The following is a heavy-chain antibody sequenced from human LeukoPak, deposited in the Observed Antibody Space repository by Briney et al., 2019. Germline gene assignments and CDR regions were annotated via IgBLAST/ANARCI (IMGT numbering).Heavy chain of an antibody. CDR2: IYYSEST. D-gene: IGHD2-15*01. J-gene: IGHJ5*02. Sequence: SETLSLTCTVSGGSFSSSSYYWGWIRQPPGKGLEWIGSIYYSESTYFNPSLKSRVTISVDTSKNQFSLKLSSVTAADTAVYYCARGRGIVVVVAATTPGQNWFDPWGQGTLVTVSS. V-gene: IGHV4-39*07. CDR3: ARGRGIVVVVAATTPGQNWFDP. CDR1: GGSFSSSSYY.